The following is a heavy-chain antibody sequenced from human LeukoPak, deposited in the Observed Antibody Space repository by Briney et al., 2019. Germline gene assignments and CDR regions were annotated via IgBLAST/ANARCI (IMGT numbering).Heavy chain of an antibody. CDR1: GFTFSSFA. Sequence: GGPLRLSCAASGFTFSSFAMSWVRRAPGKGLEWVSVISDSGGTTYSADSVKGRFTISRDNSKNTLYLQMISLRAEDTAAYYCAKERGNNGGNTNGYFDYWGQGTLVTVSS. D-gene: IGHD4-23*01. J-gene: IGHJ4*02. CDR3: AKERGNNGGNTNGYFDY. V-gene: IGHV3-23*01. CDR2: ISDSGGTT.